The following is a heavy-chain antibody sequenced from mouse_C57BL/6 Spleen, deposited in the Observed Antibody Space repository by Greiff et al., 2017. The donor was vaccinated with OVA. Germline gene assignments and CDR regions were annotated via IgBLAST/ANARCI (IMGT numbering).Heavy chain of an antibody. V-gene: IGHV1-52*01. Sequence: VKLQQPGAELVRPGSSVKLSCKASGYTFTSYWMHWVKQRPIQGLEWIGNIDPSDSETHYNQKFKDKATLTVDKSSSTAYMQLSSLTSEDSAVYYCARGRAQATVDYWGQGTTLTVSS. D-gene: IGHD3-2*02. CDR2: IDPSDSET. CDR3: ARGRAQATVDY. J-gene: IGHJ2*01. CDR1: GYTFTSYW.